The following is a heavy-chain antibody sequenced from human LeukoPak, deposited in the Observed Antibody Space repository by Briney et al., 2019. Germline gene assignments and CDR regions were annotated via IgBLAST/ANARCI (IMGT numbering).Heavy chain of an antibody. D-gene: IGHD1-26*01. CDR2: IGIAGDT. CDR3: ARAVSGSYGYDY. Sequence: GGSLRLSCAASGFTFSSYGMHWVRQATGKGLEWVSGIGIAGDTYCTGSVKGRFIISRENAKNSLYLQMNSLRDGDTAVYYCARAVSGSYGYDYWGQGTLVTVSS. CDR1: GFTFSSYG. V-gene: IGHV3-13*04. J-gene: IGHJ4*02.